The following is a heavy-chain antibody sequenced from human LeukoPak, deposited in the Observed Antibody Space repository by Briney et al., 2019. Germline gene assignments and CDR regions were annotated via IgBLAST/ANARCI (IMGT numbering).Heavy chain of an antibody. CDR2: ISGSGGST. J-gene: IGHJ4*02. D-gene: IGHD2-15*01. CDR3: AKGPSLVVAAFYFDY. V-gene: IGHV3-23*01. Sequence: GGSLRLSCAASGFTFSSYAMSWVRQAPGKGLEWVSAISGSGGSTYYADSVKGRFTISRDNSKNTLYLQMNSLRAEDMAVYYCAKGPSLVVAAFYFDYWGQGTLVTVSS. CDR1: GFTFSSYA.